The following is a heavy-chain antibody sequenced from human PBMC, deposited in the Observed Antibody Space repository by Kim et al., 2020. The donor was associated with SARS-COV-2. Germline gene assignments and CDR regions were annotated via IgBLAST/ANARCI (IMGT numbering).Heavy chain of an antibody. CDR2: IYHSGST. CDR3: ARYIAAAGTGGDY. J-gene: IGHJ4*02. CDR1: GGSISSSNW. D-gene: IGHD6-13*01. V-gene: IGHV4-4*02. Sequence: SETLSLTCAVSGGSISSSNWWSWVRQPPGKGLEWIGEIYHSGSTNYNPSLKSRVTISVDKSKNQFSLKLSSVTAADTAVYYCARYIAAAGTGGDYWGQGTLVTVSS.